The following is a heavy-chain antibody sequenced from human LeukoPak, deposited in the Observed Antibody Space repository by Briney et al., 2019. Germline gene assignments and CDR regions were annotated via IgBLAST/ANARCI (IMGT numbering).Heavy chain of an antibody. Sequence: ASVKVSCKASGYTFTGYYMHWVRQAPGQGLEWMGWINPNNGGTNYAQKFQGRVTMTRDTSISTAYMELNRLTSDDTAVYYCARDKYTGYETFDYWGQGTPVTVSS. CDR3: ARDKYTGYETFDY. V-gene: IGHV1-2*02. CDR1: GYTFTGYY. J-gene: IGHJ4*02. CDR2: INPNNGGT. D-gene: IGHD5-12*01.